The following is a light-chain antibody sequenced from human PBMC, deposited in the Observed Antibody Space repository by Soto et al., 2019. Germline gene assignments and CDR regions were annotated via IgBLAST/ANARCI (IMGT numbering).Light chain of an antibody. J-gene: IGKJ1*01. CDR1: QSVSSSY. CDR2: GAS. Sequence: EIVLTQSPGTLSLSPGERATLSFRASQSVSSSYLVWYQQKPGQAPRLLIYGASTRDTGIPDRFSGSGSGTDFTLTISRLEPEDFAVYYCQQYDSSSWTFGQGTKVYIK. CDR3: QQYDSSSWT. V-gene: IGKV3-20*01.